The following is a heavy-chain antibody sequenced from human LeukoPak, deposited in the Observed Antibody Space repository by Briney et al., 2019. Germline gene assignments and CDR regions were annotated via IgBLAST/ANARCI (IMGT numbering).Heavy chain of an antibody. J-gene: IGHJ5*02. V-gene: IGHV5-51*01. CDR3: ARLPNYASGTLDP. D-gene: IGHD3-10*01. CDR2: IYPGDSDT. CDR1: GFTSTTYW. Sequence: GESLKISCKGSGFTSTTYWIGWVRQMPGKGLEWMGIIYPGDSDTRYSPSFQGQVTISADRSISTAYLQWSSLKASDTAMYYCARLPNYASGTLDPWGQGTLVTVSS.